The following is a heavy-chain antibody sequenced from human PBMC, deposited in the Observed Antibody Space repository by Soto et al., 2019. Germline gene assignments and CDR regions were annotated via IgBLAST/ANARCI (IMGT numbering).Heavy chain of an antibody. D-gene: IGHD6-6*01. J-gene: IGHJ5*02. CDR3: ARESPVVGQLVLNWFDP. Sequence: WGSLRLFCAASGFTFSSYARHWVRQAPGKGLEWVAVISYDGSNKYYADSVKGRFTISRDNSKNTLYLQMNSLRAEDTAVYYCARESPVVGQLVLNWFDPWGQGTLVTVSP. CDR1: GFTFSSYA. V-gene: IGHV3-30-3*01. CDR2: ISYDGSNK.